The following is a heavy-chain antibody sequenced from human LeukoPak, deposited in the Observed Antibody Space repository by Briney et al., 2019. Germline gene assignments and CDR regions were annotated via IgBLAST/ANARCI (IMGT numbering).Heavy chain of an antibody. D-gene: IGHD5-24*01. CDR2: INHSGST. Sequence: SETLSLTCAVYGGSFSGYYWSWIRQPPGKGLEWIGEINHSGSTNYNPSLKSRVTISVDTSKNQFSLKLSSVTAADTAVYYCASWVMATVKYFQHWGQGTLVTVSS. J-gene: IGHJ1*01. V-gene: IGHV4-34*01. CDR3: ASWVMATVKYFQH. CDR1: GGSFSGYY.